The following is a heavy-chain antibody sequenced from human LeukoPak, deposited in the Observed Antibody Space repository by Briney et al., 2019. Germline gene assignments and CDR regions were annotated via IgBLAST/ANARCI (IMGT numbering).Heavy chain of an antibody. D-gene: IGHD5-24*01. CDR3: ARAKSRGMATFYFDY. J-gene: IGHJ4*02. CDR1: GGTLSSYA. CDR2: IIPIFGTA. V-gene: IGHV1-69*05. Sequence: SVKVSCKASGGTLSSYAISWVRQAPGQGLEWMGRIIPIFGTANYAQKFQGRVTITTDESTSTAYMELSSLRSEDTAVYYCARAKSRGMATFYFDYWGQGTLVTVSS.